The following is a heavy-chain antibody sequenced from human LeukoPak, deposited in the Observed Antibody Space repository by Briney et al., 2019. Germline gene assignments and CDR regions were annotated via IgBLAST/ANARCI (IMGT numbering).Heavy chain of an antibody. D-gene: IGHD4-17*01. CDR2: ISAYNGNT. CDR1: GYTFTSYG. V-gene: IGHV1-18*01. Sequence: GASVKVSCKASGYTFTSYGISWVRLAPGQGLEWMGWISAYNGNTNYAQKLQGRVTMTTDTSTSTAYMELRSLRSDDTAVYYCARGADMTTVTYVDYWGQGTLVTVSS. CDR3: ARGADMTTVTYVDY. J-gene: IGHJ4*02.